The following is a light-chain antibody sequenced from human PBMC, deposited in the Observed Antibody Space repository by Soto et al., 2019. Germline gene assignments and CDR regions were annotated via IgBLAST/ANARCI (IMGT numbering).Light chain of an antibody. Sequence: EIGLTQSPATLSVSPGERATLSCRASQSVNQKLGWYQQKPGQAPRRLIYVASYRATGIPARFSGSGSGTDFTLTISRLEPEDFAVYYCQQYGSSPTTFGQGTKVDIK. CDR1: QSVNQK. CDR2: VAS. CDR3: QQYGSSPTT. V-gene: IGKV3-20*01. J-gene: IGKJ1*01.